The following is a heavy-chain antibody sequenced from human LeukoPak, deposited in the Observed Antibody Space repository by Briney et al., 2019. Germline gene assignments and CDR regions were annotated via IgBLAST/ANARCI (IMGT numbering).Heavy chain of an antibody. J-gene: IGHJ4*02. CDR3: AGGNFYDSRGHPYHFHF. D-gene: IGHD3-22*01. CDR2: IYYSENT. V-gene: IGHV4-59*01. Sequence: SETLSLTCTVSGVSISSYYWSWIRQPPGKGLEWIGYIYYSENTTYNPSLKSRVTISEDTSKNQFSLKLTSVTAADWAVYYCAGGNFYDSRGHPYHFHFWGQGTLVSVSS. CDR1: GVSISSYY.